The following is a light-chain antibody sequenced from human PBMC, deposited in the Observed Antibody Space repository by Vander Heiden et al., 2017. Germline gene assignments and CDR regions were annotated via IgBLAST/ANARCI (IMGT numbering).Light chain of an antibody. CDR1: QSISNY. CDR2: EAS. V-gene: IGKV1-39*01. Sequence: DIQMTQSPPSLSASVGDRVTITCRASQSISNYLNWYQQKPGKAPKLLIYEASSFQGGVPSRFSGSGSGTDFTLTISSLQPEDFATYYCQQTFSTPNTFGGGTKVEIK. CDR3: QQTFSTPNT. J-gene: IGKJ4*01.